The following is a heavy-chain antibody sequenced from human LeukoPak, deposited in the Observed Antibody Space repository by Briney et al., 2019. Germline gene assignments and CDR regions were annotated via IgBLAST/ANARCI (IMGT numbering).Heavy chain of an antibody. J-gene: IGHJ4*02. Sequence: PSETLSLTCTVSGGSISSSSYYWGWIRQPPGKGLEWIGSIYYSGSTYYNPSLKSRVTISVDTSKNQFSLKLSSVTAADTAVYYCARARITMIVVVDWGQGTLVTVSS. CDR2: IYYSGST. D-gene: IGHD3-22*01. V-gene: IGHV4-39*07. CDR1: GGSISSSSYY. CDR3: ARARITMIVVVD.